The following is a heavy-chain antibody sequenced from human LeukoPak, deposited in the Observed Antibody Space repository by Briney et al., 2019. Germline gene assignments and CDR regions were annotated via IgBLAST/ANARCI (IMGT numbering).Heavy chain of an antibody. Sequence: ASVKVSCKASGGTFSSYAISWVRQAPGQGLEWMGGIIPIFGTANYAQKFQGRVTMTRDMSTSTVYMELNSLRSEDTAVYYCAREGGISKDLFDYWGQGTLVTVSS. CDR3: AREGGISKDLFDY. D-gene: IGHD4-23*01. V-gene: IGHV1-69*05. J-gene: IGHJ4*02. CDR2: IIPIFGTA. CDR1: GGTFSSYA.